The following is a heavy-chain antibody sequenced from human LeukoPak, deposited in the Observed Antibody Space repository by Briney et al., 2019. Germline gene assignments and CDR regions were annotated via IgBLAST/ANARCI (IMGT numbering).Heavy chain of an antibody. CDR1: GGSISSSNW. Sequence: TSETLSLTCAVSGGSISSSNWWSWVRQPPGKGLEWIGEIYHSGSTNYNPSLKSRVTISVDTSKNQFSLKLSSVTAADTAVYYCARDKHGDGIDYWGQGTLVTVSS. V-gene: IGHV4-4*02. CDR2: IYHSGST. J-gene: IGHJ4*02. CDR3: ARDKHGDGIDY. D-gene: IGHD4-17*01.